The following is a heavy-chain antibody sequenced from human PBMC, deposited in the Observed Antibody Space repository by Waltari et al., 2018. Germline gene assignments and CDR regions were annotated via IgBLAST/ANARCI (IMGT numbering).Heavy chain of an antibody. Sequence: QLQLQESGSGLVKPSPTLSLTCAVPGGSISSGGYSWSCIRQPPGKGLEWIGYIYHSGSTYYNPSLKSRVTISVDRSKNQFSLKLSSVTAADTAVYYCARAETRGYCSSTSCYSSGWFDPWGQGTLVTVSS. V-gene: IGHV4-30-2*01. D-gene: IGHD2-2*01. CDR2: IYHSGST. J-gene: IGHJ5*02. CDR3: ARAETRGYCSSTSCYSSGWFDP. CDR1: GGSISSGGYS.